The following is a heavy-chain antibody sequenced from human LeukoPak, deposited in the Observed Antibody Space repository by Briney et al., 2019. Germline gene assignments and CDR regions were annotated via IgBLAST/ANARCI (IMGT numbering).Heavy chain of an antibody. Sequence: SETLSLTCTVSGGSISSYYWSWIRQPPGKGLEWIGYIYYSGSTNYNPSLKSRVTMSVDMSKNQLSLKLSSVTAADTAVYYCAREGYYYDSSGYTPFDPWGQGTLVTVSS. CDR3: AREGYYYDSSGYTPFDP. D-gene: IGHD3-22*01. J-gene: IGHJ5*02. V-gene: IGHV4-59*01. CDR2: IYYSGST. CDR1: GGSISSYY.